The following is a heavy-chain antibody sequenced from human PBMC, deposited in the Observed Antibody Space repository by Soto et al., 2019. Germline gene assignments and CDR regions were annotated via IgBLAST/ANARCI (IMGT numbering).Heavy chain of an antibody. CDR2: IIPIFGTA. D-gene: IGHD3-10*01. CDR3: AREKRITMVRGVIIGLYYYDF. CDR1: GGTFSSYA. Sequence: SVKVSCKASGGTFSSYAISWVRQAPGQGLEWMGGIIPIFGTANYAQKFQGRVTITADESTSTAYMELSSLRSEDTAVYYCAREKRITMVRGVIIGLYYYDFCSQGTLVIVSS. J-gene: IGHJ4*01. V-gene: IGHV1-69*13.